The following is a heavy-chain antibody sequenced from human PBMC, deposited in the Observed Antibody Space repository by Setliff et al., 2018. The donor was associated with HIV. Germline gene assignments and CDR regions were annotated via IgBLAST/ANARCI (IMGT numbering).Heavy chain of an antibody. CDR3: ARGGGFWSGQLDY. Sequence: PSETLSLTCAVYGGSFSDHYWSWIRQPPGKGLEWIGEINHSGISNFNPSLKSRVSIPIDTPRSQFSLKLSSVTAADTAVYYRARGGGFWSGQLDYWGQGTLVTVSS. V-gene: IGHV4-34*01. CDR1: GGSFSDHY. D-gene: IGHD3-3*01. J-gene: IGHJ4*02. CDR2: INHSGIS.